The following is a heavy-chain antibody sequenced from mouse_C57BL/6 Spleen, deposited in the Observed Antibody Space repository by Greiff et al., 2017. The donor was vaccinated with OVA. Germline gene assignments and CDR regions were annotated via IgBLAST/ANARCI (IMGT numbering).Heavy chain of an antibody. CDR2: ILPGSGST. CDR1: GYTFTGYW. J-gene: IGHJ4*01. Sequence: QVQLQQSGAELMKPGASVKLSCKATGYTFTGYWIEWVKQRPGHGLEWIGEILPGSGSTNYNEKFKGKATFTADTSSNTAYMQLRSLTTEDSAIYYCARGGFITTVVERDYAMDYWGQGTSVTVSS. D-gene: IGHD1-1*01. V-gene: IGHV1-9*01. CDR3: ARGGFITTVVERDYAMDY.